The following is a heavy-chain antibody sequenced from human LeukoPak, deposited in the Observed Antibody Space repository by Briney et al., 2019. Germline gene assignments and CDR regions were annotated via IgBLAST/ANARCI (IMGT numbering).Heavy chain of an antibody. V-gene: IGHV3-30*18. Sequence: GGSLRLSCAASGFTFSSYGMHWVRQAPGKGLEWVAVISYDGSNKYYADSVKDRFTISRDNSKNTLYLQMNSLRAEDTAVYYCAKDTDLTYHFDYWGQGTLVTVSS. CDR2: ISYDGSNK. J-gene: IGHJ4*02. CDR3: AKDTDLTYHFDY. D-gene: IGHD3-9*01. CDR1: GFTFSSYG.